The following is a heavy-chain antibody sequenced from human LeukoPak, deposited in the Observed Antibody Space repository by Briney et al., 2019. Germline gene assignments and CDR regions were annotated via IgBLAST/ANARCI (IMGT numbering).Heavy chain of an antibody. Sequence: PGGSLRLSCAASGFTFSSYAMSWVRQAPGKGLEWVSSISGSGTNTYYADSVKGRFTISRDNSRNLLFLQMSSLRVEDTAVYYCAKRRHYYGSGDYSRDPWGQGTLVTVSS. CDR1: GFTFSSYA. V-gene: IGHV3-23*01. CDR3: AKRRHYYGSGDYSRDP. CDR2: ISGSGTNT. D-gene: IGHD3-10*01. J-gene: IGHJ5*02.